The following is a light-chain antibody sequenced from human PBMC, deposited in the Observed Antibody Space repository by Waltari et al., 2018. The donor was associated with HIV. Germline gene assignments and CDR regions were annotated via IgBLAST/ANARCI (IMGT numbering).Light chain of an antibody. Sequence: EIVMTQALGTLSVSPGASATLSCRASQNVITNLAWYQQKPGQAPRLLTYGASTRATGIPPRFSGGGSGTDFTLTIGSLQSEDFTFYYCQQYNKWPRTFGQGTKVEVK. CDR2: GAS. CDR3: QQYNKWPRT. J-gene: IGKJ1*01. CDR1: QNVITN. V-gene: IGKV3-15*01.